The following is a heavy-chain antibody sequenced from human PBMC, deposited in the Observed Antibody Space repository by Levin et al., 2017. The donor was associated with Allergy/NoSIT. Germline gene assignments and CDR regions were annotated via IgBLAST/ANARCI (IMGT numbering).Heavy chain of an antibody. J-gene: IGHJ4*02. D-gene: IGHD4-17*01. V-gene: IGHV3-23*01. CDR3: ANDYGDYSQGDY. CDR2: ISGSGGST. CDR1: GFTFSSYA. Sequence: GESLKISCAASGFTFSSYAMSWVRQAPGKGLEWVSAISGSGGSTYYADSVKGRFTISRDNSKNTLYLQMNSLRAEDTAVYYCANDYGDYSQGDYWGQGTLVTVSS.